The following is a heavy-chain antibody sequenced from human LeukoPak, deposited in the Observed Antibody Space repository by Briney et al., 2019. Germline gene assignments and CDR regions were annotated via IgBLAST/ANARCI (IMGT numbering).Heavy chain of an antibody. CDR1: GFTFSSYA. V-gene: IGHV3-30-3*01. CDR2: ISYDGSNK. CDR3: ARDFNSSSWERYSWFDP. D-gene: IGHD6-13*01. Sequence: GRSLRLSCAAPGFTFSSYAMHWVRQAPGKGLEWVAVISYDGSNKYYADSVKGRFTISRDNSKNTLYLQMNSLRAEDTAVYYCARDFNSSSWERYSWFDPWGQGTLVTVSS. J-gene: IGHJ5*02.